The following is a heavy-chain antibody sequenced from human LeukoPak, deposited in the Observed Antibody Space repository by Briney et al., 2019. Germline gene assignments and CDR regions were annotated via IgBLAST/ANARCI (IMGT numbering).Heavy chain of an antibody. CDR1: GFTFGDYA. CDR2: IRSKAYGGTT. J-gene: IGHJ6*02. D-gene: IGHD3-10*01. Sequence: GGSLRLSCTASGFTFGDYAMSWFRQAPGKGLEWVGFIRSKAYGGTTEYAASVKGRFTISRDDSKSIAYLQMNSLKTEDTAVYYCTRCGSGSYEPPVLYYGMDVWGQGTTVTVSS. CDR3: TRCGSGSYEPPVLYYGMDV. V-gene: IGHV3-49*03.